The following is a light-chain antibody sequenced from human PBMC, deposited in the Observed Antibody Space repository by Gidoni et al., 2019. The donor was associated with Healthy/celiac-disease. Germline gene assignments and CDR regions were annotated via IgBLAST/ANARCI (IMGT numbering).Light chain of an antibody. Sequence: QSVLTPPPSLSGAPGQRVTISCTGSRSNIGAGYDVHWYQQLPGTAPKLLSYGNSNRPSGVPDRFSGSKSGTSASLAITGLQAEDEADYYCQSYDSSLSGYVFGTGTKVTVL. CDR2: GNS. V-gene: IGLV1-40*01. CDR3: QSYDSSLSGYV. J-gene: IGLJ1*01. CDR1: RSNIGAGYD.